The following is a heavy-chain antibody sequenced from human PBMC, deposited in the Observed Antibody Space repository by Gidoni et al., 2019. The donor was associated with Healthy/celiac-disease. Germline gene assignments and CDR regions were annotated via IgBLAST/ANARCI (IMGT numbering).Heavy chain of an antibody. V-gene: IGHV5-51*03. CDR3: ARGGNYVISDY. CDR2: IYPCDADT. J-gene: IGHJ4*02. Sequence: EVQLVQSGAEVNTPGASLKISCNGSGYSFTSYSIGWVRQMPGKGLEWRGTIYPCDADTRYSPSFQGQVTISADKSSSTDYLQWSSLKASDTAMYYCARGGNYVISDYWGQGTLVTVSS. CDR1: GYSFTSYS. D-gene: IGHD1-7*01.